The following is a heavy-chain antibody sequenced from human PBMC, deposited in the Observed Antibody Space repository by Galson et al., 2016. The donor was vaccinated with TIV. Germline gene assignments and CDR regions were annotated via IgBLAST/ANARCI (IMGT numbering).Heavy chain of an antibody. V-gene: IGHV3-23*01. D-gene: IGHD3-16*01. Sequence: SLRLSCAASGFTFSIYAISWVRQAPGKGLEWVSIISANGGSTHYADSVKGRFTISRDNSKNTLYLQMKSLRVEDTAIYYCAKDRVWLRFGELLSDFDNWGQGNLVTVSS. J-gene: IGHJ4*02. CDR2: ISANGGST. CDR3: AKDRVWLRFGELLSDFDN. CDR1: GFTFSIYA.